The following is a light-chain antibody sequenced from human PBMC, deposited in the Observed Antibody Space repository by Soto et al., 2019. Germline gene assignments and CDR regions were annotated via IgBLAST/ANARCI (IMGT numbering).Light chain of an antibody. CDR2: GAS. CDR3: QQYNNWWT. V-gene: IGKV3-15*01. CDR1: QSVSSS. J-gene: IGKJ1*01. Sequence: EIVLTQSPGTLSLSPGEGATLACRASQSVSSSLAWYQQKPGQAPRLLIYGASTRATGIPARFSGSGSGTEFTLTINSLQSEDFAVYYCQQYNNWWTFGQGTKVDIK.